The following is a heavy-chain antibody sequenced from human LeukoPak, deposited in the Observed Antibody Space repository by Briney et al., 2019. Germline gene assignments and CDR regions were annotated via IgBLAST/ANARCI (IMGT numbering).Heavy chain of an antibody. CDR1: GGSISSYY. Sequence: SETLSLTCTVSGGSISSYYWSWIRQPPGKGLEWIGYIYYSGSTNYNPSLKSRVTISVDTSKNQFSLKLSSVTAADTAVYYCAREFGSGSYYGGVDYWGQGTLVTVSS. J-gene: IGHJ4*02. D-gene: IGHD3-10*01. V-gene: IGHV4-59*12. CDR2: IYYSGST. CDR3: AREFGSGSYYGGVDY.